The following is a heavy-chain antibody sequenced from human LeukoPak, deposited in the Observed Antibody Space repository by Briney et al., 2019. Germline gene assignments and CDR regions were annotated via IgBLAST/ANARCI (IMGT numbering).Heavy chain of an antibody. CDR1: GGPFSGYY. J-gene: IGHJ5*02. CDR3: AREGRGIAARGGWFDP. CDR2: INHSGST. D-gene: IGHD6-6*01. Sequence: PSETLSLTCAVYGGPFSGYYWSWIRQPPGKGLEWIGEINHSGSTNHNPSLKSRVTISVDTSKNQFSLKLSSVTAADTAVNYCAREGRGIAARGGWFDPWGQGTLVTVSS. V-gene: IGHV4-34*01.